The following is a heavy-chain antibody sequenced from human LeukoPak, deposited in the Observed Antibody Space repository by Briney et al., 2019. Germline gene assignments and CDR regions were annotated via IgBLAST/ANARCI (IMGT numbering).Heavy chain of an antibody. Sequence: PSETLSLTCAVSDVSISDYYWSWIRQPPGKGLEWIGYIYHTGDSNQNPSLKGRVTVTLDTPKNQVSLKVTSVTAADTAVYYWARHAFASPLDIWGQGTVVTVSS. CDR2: IYHTGDS. CDR3: ARHAFASPLDI. D-gene: IGHD2-21*01. J-gene: IGHJ4*02. CDR1: DVSISDYY. V-gene: IGHV4-59*08.